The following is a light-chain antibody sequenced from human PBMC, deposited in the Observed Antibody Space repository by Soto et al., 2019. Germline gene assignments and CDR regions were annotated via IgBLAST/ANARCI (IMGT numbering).Light chain of an antibody. CDR3: QQYGSSPRT. V-gene: IGKV3-20*01. CDR2: GAS. J-gene: IGKJ1*01. Sequence: EIVLTQSPGTLSLSPGERATLSCRASQIVSSSYLAWYQQKPGHAPRLLIYGASSRATGIPDRFSGSGSGTDFTLTISRLEPEDFAVYYCQQYGSSPRTFGQGTKVDI. CDR1: QIVSSSY.